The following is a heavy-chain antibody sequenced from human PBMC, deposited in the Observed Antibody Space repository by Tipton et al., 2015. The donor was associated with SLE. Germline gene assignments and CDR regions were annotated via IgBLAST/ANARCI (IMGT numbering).Heavy chain of an antibody. V-gene: IGHV3-48*04. CDR1: GFTFSSYS. J-gene: IGHJ6*04. CDR3: ARVGDGYNVMDV. D-gene: IGHD5-24*01. CDR2: ISSSSSTI. Sequence: SLRLSCAASGFTFSSYSMNWVRQAPGKGLEWVAYISSSSSTIYYADSVKGRFTISRDNAKNSLSLQMNSLRAEDTAVYYCARVGDGYNVMDVWGKGTTVTVSS.